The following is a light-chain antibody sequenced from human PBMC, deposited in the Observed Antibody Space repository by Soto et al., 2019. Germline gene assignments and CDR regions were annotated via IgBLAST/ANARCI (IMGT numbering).Light chain of an antibody. J-gene: IGKJ1*01. V-gene: IGKV3-20*01. CDR2: GAS. CDR1: QSVSSSY. CDR3: QQYGSLRWT. Sequence: EIVLTQSPGTLSLSPGERATLSCRASQSVSSSYLAWYQQKPGQAPKHLIYGASTRATGIPDRFSGSGSGKDFTLTISRLEPEDFAVYYCQQYGSLRWTFGQGTKVEIK.